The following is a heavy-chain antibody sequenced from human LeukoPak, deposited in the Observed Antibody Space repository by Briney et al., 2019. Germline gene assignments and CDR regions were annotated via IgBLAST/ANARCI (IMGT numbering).Heavy chain of an antibody. V-gene: IGHV3-23*01. CDR1: GFSFSSYG. D-gene: IGHD5-12*01. J-gene: IGHJ6*02. CDR2: ISGSGGST. CDR3: AKDLRFDYYYGMDV. Sequence: GGSLRLSCAASGFSFSSYGMSWVRQAPGKGLEWVSAISGSGGSTYYADSVKGRFTISRDNSKNTLYLQLNSLRAEDTAVYYCAKDLRFDYYYGMDVWGQGTTVTVSS.